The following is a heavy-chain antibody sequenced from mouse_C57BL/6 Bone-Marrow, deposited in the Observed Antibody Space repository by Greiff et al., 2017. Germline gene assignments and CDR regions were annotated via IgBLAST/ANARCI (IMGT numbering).Heavy chain of an antibody. V-gene: IGHV1-81*01. J-gene: IGHJ1*03. CDR2: IYPRSGTT. Sequence: QVQLQQSGAALARPGASVKLSCKASGYTFTSSGISWVKQRTGQGIGWIGEIYPRSGTTYYNEQFKGKATLTADKSSSTAYMELSSLTSEDAEVYFCARNSYDIKRYFDVWGTGTTVTVSS. D-gene: IGHD2-5*01. CDR1: GYTFTSSG. CDR3: ARNSYDIKRYFDV.